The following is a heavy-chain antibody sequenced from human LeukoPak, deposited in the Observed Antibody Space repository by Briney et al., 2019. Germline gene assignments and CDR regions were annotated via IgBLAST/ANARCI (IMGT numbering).Heavy chain of an antibody. CDR2: MNPNSGNT. V-gene: IGHV1-8*03. D-gene: IGHD5-12*01. CDR3: ARKYSGYDPYYYYYMDV. CDR1: GYTFTSYG. J-gene: IGHJ6*03. Sequence: ASVKVSCKASGYTFTSYGINWVRQATGQGLEWMGWMNPNSGNTGYAQKFQGRVTITRNTSISTAYMELSSLRSEDTAVYYCARKYSGYDPYYYYYMDVWGKGTTVTVSS.